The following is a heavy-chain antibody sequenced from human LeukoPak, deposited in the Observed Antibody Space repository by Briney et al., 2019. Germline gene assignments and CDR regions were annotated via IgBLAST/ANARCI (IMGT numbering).Heavy chain of an antibody. J-gene: IGHJ4*02. CDR3: ARDEGDCSGGSCYFGSFDY. Sequence: EASVKVSCKASEYTFTGYYMHWVRQAPGQGLEWMGWINPNSGGTNYAQKFQGRVTMTRDTSISTAYMELSRLRSDDTAVYYCARDEGDCSGGSCYFGSFDYWGQGTLVTVSS. CDR1: EYTFTGYY. CDR2: INPNSGGT. V-gene: IGHV1-2*02. D-gene: IGHD2-15*01.